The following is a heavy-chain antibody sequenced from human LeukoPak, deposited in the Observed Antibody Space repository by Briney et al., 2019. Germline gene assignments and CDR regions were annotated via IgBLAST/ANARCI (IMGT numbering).Heavy chain of an antibody. CDR2: IYYSGST. CDR1: GGSISSYY. V-gene: IGHV4-59*08. Sequence: SETLSLTCTVSGGSISSYYWSWTRQPPGKGLEWIGYIYYSGSTNYNPSLKSRVTISVDTSKNQFSLKLSSVTAADTAVYYCARHNYDAFDYWGQGTLVTVSS. CDR3: ARHNYDAFDY. D-gene: IGHD3-22*01. J-gene: IGHJ4*02.